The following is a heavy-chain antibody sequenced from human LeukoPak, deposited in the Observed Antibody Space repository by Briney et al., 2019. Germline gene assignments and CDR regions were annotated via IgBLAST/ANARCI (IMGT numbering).Heavy chain of an antibody. J-gene: IGHJ6*03. CDR1: GFTFRSYW. V-gene: IGHV3-7*03. CDR2: IKQDGSEK. D-gene: IGHD5-18*01. Sequence: GGSLRLSCAASGFTFRSYWMSWVRQAPGKGLEWVANIKQDGSEKYYVDSVKGRFTISRDNAKNSLYLQMNSLRAEDTALYYCAKGRGYSYGYYGHYMDVWGKGTTVTISS. CDR3: AKGRGYSYGYYGHYMDV.